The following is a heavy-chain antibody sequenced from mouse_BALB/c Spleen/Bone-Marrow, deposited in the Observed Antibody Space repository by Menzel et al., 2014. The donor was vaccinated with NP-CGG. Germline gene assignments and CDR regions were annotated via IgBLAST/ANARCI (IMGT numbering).Heavy chain of an antibody. Sequence: QVQLQQSGAELMKPGASVKTSCKATGYTFSSYWIEWVKLRPGHGLEWIGEILPGSGTSNYNMKFKGKATFTADTSSNTAYMQLSSLTSEDSAVYYCARALYYGNYDSFAYWSQGTLVTVSA. CDR1: GYTFSSYW. J-gene: IGHJ3*01. CDR3: ARALYYGNYDSFAY. V-gene: IGHV1-9*01. CDR2: ILPGSGTS. D-gene: IGHD2-1*01.